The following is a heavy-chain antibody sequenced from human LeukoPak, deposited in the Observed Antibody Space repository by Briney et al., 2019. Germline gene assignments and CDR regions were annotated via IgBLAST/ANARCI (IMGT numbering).Heavy chain of an antibody. CDR1: GFTFSNYA. V-gene: IGHV3-23*01. J-gene: IGHJ4*02. CDR3: AKGSYYDSSGSFYFDY. Sequence: GGSLRLSCTASGFTFSNYAMTWVRQAPGKGLEWVSSISGTGGRTYSADSVKGRFTISRDNSKNTLYLQMKNLRVEHTAVYYCAKGSYYDSSGSFYFDYWGQGTLVTVSS. D-gene: IGHD3-22*01. CDR2: ISGTGGRT.